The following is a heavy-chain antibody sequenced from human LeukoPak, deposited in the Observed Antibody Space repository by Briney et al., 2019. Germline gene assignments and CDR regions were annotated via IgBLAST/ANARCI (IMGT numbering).Heavy chain of an antibody. J-gene: IGHJ5*02. CDR2: ISYDGSNK. D-gene: IGHD2-15*01. Sequence: PWGSLRLSCAASGFTFSSYAMHWVRQAPGKGLEWVAVISYDGSNKYYADSVKGRFTISRDNSKNTLYLQMNSLRAEDTAVYYCARDPGGHCSGGSCSYNWFDPWGQGTLVTVSS. V-gene: IGHV3-30*04. CDR3: ARDPGGHCSGGSCSYNWFDP. CDR1: GFTFSSYA.